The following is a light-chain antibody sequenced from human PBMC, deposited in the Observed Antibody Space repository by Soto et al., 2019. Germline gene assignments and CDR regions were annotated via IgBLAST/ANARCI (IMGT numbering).Light chain of an antibody. CDR2: DAS. Sequence: DIQMTQSPSSLSASIGDRVTITCQASQDISKYLNWYQQKPGKAPKLLIFDASNFETGVPSRFTVSGSGTDFTFTISILQTEDIATYYCRQYDNLPYTFGQGNKLEIK. CDR1: QDISKY. V-gene: IGKV1-33*01. CDR3: RQYDNLPYT. J-gene: IGKJ2*01.